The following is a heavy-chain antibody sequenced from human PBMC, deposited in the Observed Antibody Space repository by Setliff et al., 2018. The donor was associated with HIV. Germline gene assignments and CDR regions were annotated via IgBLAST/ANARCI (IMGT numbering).Heavy chain of an antibody. Sequence: ASVKVSCKASGYTFTTYDINWVRQAAGQGLEWMGWMNPNSGNTGYAQRFQGRLTMTRNTSISTAYMELNSLMSEDTAVFFCAIRREVVVATTRRGLDIWGQGTMVTVSS. J-gene: IGHJ3*02. CDR1: GYTFTTYD. D-gene: IGHD2-15*01. CDR2: MNPNSGNT. CDR3: AIRREVVVATTRRGLDI. V-gene: IGHV1-8*02.